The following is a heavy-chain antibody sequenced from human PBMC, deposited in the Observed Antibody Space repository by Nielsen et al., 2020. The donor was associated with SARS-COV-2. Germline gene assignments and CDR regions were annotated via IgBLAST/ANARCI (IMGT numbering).Heavy chain of an antibody. J-gene: IGHJ6*02. CDR1: GFTFSSYG. CDR2: IWYDGSNK. D-gene: IGHD5-12*01. V-gene: IGHV3-33*01. Sequence: GGSLRLSCAASGFTFSSYGMHWVRQAPGKGLEWVAVIWYDGSNKYYADSVKGRFTISRDNSKNTLYLQMNSLRAEDTAVYYCARGRGYDVYYYYYGMDVWGQGTTVTVSS. CDR3: ARGRGYDVYYYYYGMDV.